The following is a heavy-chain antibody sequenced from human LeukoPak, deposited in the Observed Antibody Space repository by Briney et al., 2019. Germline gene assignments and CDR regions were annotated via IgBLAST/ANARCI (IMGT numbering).Heavy chain of an antibody. J-gene: IGHJ4*02. Sequence: GGSLRLSCAASGFTFSSYAMSWVRQAPGKGLEWVSAISGSGGSTYYADSVKGRFTISRDNSKNTLYLQMNSLRAEDTAVYYCAKDQGITMIVVGGFGYWGQGTLVTVSS. CDR3: AKDQGITMIVVGGFGY. D-gene: IGHD3-22*01. CDR2: ISGSGGST. V-gene: IGHV3-23*01. CDR1: GFTFSSYA.